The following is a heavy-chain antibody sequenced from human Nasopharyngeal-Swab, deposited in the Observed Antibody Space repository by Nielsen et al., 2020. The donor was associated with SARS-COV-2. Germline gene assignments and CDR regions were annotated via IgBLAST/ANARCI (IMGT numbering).Heavy chain of an antibody. Sequence: WIHQPPGKGLEWVAVIWYDGSNKYYADSVKGRFTISRDNSKNTLYLQMNSLRAEDTAVYYCARDLAVADSGSDYWGQGTLVTVSS. CDR2: IWYDGSNK. CDR3: ARDLAVADSGSDY. D-gene: IGHD6-19*01. J-gene: IGHJ4*02. V-gene: IGHV3-33*01.